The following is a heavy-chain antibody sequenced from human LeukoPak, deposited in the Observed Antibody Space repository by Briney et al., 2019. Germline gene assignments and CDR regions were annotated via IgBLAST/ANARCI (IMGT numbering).Heavy chain of an antibody. D-gene: IGHD3-3*01. CDR2: INQAGSEK. CDR3: ARVHVTLYDFWSGNWFDP. J-gene: IGHJ5*02. Sequence: GGSLRLSCAASRFTFSTYWMSWVRQAPGKGLEWVANINQAGSEKYYVDSVKGRFTISRDNAKNLLYLQMNSLRAEDTAVYYCARVHVTLYDFWSGNWFDPWGQGTLVTVSS. V-gene: IGHV3-7*01. CDR1: RFTFSTYW.